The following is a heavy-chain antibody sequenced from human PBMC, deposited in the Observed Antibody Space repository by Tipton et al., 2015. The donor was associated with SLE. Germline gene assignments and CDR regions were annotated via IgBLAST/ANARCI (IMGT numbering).Heavy chain of an antibody. J-gene: IGHJ4*02. D-gene: IGHD3-10*01. CDR1: GFTFDDYA. V-gene: IGHV3-9*01. Sequence: SLRLSCAASGFTFDDYAMHWVRQAPGKGLEWVSGISWNSGSIGYADSVKGRFTISRDNSKNTLYLQMNSLRAEDTAVYYCAKGGNYYGSGSFDYWGQGTLVTVSS. CDR2: ISWNSGSI. CDR3: AKGGNYYGSGSFDY.